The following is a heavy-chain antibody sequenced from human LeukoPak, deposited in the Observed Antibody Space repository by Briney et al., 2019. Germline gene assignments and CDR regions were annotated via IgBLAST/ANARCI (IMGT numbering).Heavy chain of an antibody. J-gene: IGHJ4*02. Sequence: SQTLSLTCTVSGGSISSGDYYWSWIRQPPGKGLEWIGYIYYSGSTYYNPSLKSRVTISVDTSKNQFSLKLSSVTAADTAVYYCARGDGDGYNSPLLDYWGQGTLVTVSS. CDR2: IYYSGST. V-gene: IGHV4-30-4*08. CDR3: ARGDGDGYNSPLLDY. D-gene: IGHD5-24*01. CDR1: GGSISSGDYY.